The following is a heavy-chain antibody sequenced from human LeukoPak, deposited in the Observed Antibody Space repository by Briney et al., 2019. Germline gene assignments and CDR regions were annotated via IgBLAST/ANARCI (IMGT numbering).Heavy chain of an antibody. CDR3: ARVEGYSYGYTRNFDY. Sequence: GGSLRLSCAASGFTFSSYGMSWVRQPPGKGLEWVSAISGSTTTTFYADSVKGRFTISRDNSKNTLYLQMNSLRAEDTALYYCARVEGYSYGYTRNFDYWGQGTLVTVSS. J-gene: IGHJ4*02. V-gene: IGHV3-23*01. CDR1: GFTFSSYG. CDR2: ISGSTTTT. D-gene: IGHD5-18*01.